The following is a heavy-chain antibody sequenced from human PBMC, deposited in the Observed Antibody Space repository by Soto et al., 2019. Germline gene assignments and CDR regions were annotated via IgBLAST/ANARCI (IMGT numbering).Heavy chain of an antibody. Sequence: GVSLKISCKGFGYGFTSYWISWVRQMPGKGPEWMDRIDPSDAYTNYSPSYQGHATSSADKSNSTAYLQWSSLKASDTAMYYCEGHLYGDYVNNSFDPWGQGTLVTGSS. CDR1: GYGFTSYW. D-gene: IGHD4-17*01. J-gene: IGHJ5*02. CDR2: IDPSDAYT. CDR3: EGHLYGDYVNNSFDP. V-gene: IGHV5-10-1*01.